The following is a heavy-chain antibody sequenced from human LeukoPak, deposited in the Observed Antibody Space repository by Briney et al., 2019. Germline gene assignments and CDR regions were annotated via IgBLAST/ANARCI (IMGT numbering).Heavy chain of an antibody. CDR2: IYHSGTT. J-gene: IGHJ4*02. Sequence: SETLSLTWAVSGYSISSGYYWGWIRQPPGKGLEWIGSIYHSGTTYYNPSLKIRVTISVDTSKNPFSLKLSSVTAADTAVYYCASVVGATSPFDYWGQGTLVTVSS. V-gene: IGHV4-38-2*01. D-gene: IGHD1-26*01. CDR3: ASVVGATSPFDY. CDR1: GYSISSGYY.